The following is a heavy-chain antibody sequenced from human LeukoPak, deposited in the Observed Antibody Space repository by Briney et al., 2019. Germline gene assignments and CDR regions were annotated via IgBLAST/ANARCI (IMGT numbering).Heavy chain of an antibody. J-gene: IGHJ4*02. CDR3: ALPYYYDSSGYYNQYFVDY. CDR2: ISAYNGNT. D-gene: IGHD3-22*01. V-gene: IGHV1-18*01. Sequence: ASVKVSCKSSRYSFTSYGICWVRQAPGQGLEWMGWISAYNGNTNYAQKLQGRVTMTTDTSTSTAYMELRSLRSDDTAVYYCALPYYYDSSGYYNQYFVDYWGQGTLVTVSS. CDR1: RYSFTSYG.